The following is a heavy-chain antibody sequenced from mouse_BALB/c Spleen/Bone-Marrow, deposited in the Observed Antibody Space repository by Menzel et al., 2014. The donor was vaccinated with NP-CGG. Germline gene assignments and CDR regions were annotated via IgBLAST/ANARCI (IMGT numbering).Heavy chain of an antibody. Sequence: GSGPGWPGASTSISCKASCYTFTAYYIHWVKQRPGQGLVWIGWIYPGNLNTKYNEKFKGKATLTADKSSSTAYMQLSSLTSEDSAVYYCARPRFAYWGQGTLVTVSA. CDR3: ARPRFAY. J-gene: IGHJ3*01. V-gene: IGHV1S56*01. CDR2: IYPGNLNT. CDR1: CYTFTAYY.